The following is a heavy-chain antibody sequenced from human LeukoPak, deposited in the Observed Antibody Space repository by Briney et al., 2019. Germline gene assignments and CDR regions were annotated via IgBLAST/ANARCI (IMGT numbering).Heavy chain of an antibody. CDR3: ARLRRNSDRSDFFYYYDH. D-gene: IGHD3-22*01. CDR1: GFTFSDYS. J-gene: IGHJ4*02. Sequence: SGGSLRLSCAASGFTFSDYSMNWVRQAPGKGLEWVASVNTVSSYIYYADSMRGRFTISRDNAKNSLFLQMNSLRAEDTAVYYCARLRRNSDRSDFFYYYDHWGQETLVTASS. CDR2: VNTVSSYI. V-gene: IGHV3-21*01.